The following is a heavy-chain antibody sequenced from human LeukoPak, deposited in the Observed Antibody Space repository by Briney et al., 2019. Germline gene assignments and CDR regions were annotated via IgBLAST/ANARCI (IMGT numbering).Heavy chain of an antibody. Sequence: GGSLRLSCAASGFTFSSYAMSWVRQAPGKGLEWVSAISGSGGSTYYADSVKGRFTISRDNSKNTLYLQMNSLRAEDTAVYYCAKDGDVVVPAAIGGRFYFDYWGQGTLVTVSS. J-gene: IGHJ4*02. CDR3: AKDGDVVVPAAIGGRFYFDY. CDR2: ISGSGGST. D-gene: IGHD2-2*01. CDR1: GFTFSSYA. V-gene: IGHV3-23*01.